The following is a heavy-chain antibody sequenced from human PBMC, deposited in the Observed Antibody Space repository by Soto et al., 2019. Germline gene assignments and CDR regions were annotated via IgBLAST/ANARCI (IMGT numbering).Heavy chain of an antibody. CDR1: GGTFSSYA. J-gene: IGHJ6*02. CDR2: IIPIFGTA. CDR3: AREKIRPSNYGDYYYYGMDV. V-gene: IGHV1-69*06. Sequence: QVQLVQSGAEVKKPGSSVKVSCKASGGTFSSYAISWVRQAPGQGLEWMGGIIPIFGTANYAQKFQGRVTMTADKSTSTAYMELSSLRSEDTAVYYGAREKIRPSNYGDYYYYGMDVWGQGTTVTVSS. D-gene: IGHD4-17*01.